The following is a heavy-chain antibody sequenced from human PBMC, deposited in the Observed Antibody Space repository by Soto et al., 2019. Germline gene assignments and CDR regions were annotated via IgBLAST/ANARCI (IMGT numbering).Heavy chain of an antibody. V-gene: IGHV1-8*01. CDR1: GYTFTSYD. CDR3: XXXXXXXXXXXXXXXXXDI. Sequence: QVQLVQSGAEVKKPGASVKVSCKASGYTFTSYDINWXRQXXXXXXXXMGWXNPNSGNTGYAQKFQGRVTMTRNTSISTAYMELSSXXSXDTAXYYCXXXXXXXXXXXXXXXXXDIWGQGTMVTVSS. J-gene: IGHJ3*02. CDR2: XNPNSGNT.